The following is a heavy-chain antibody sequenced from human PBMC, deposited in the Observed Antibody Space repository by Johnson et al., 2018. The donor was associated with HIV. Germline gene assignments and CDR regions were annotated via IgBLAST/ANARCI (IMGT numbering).Heavy chain of an antibody. CDR2: IYSGGST. CDR1: GFTVSSNY. V-gene: IGHV3-53*01. J-gene: IGHJ3*02. D-gene: IGHD5-18*01. CDR3: ASPYSYGLDDAFEI. Sequence: VQLVESGGGLIQPGGSLRLSCAASGFTVSSNYMSWVRQAPGKGLEWVSVIYSGGSTYYADSVKGRFTISRDNSKNTLYLQMSSLRAEDTAVYYCASPYSYGLDDAFEIWGQGTMVTVSS.